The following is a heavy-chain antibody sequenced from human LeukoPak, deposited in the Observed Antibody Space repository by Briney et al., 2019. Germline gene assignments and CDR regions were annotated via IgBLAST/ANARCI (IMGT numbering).Heavy chain of an antibody. CDR3: ARDWQGYLNGGIWDY. CDR2: IIPIFGTA. J-gene: IGHJ4*02. Sequence: SVKVSCKASGGTFSSYAISWVRQAPGQGLEWMGRIIPIFGTANYAQKFQGRVMITTDESTSTAYMELSSLRSEDTAVYYCARDWQGYLNGGIWDYWGQGTLVTVSS. V-gene: IGHV1-69*05. D-gene: IGHD3-3*02. CDR1: GGTFSSYA.